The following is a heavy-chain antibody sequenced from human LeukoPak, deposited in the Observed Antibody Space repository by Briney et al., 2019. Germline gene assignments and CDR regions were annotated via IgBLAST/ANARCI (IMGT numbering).Heavy chain of an antibody. J-gene: IGHJ5*02. Sequence: GGSLRLSCAASGFTSSSYWMHWVRHVPGKGIVWVSRISGDGTARNYADSVKGRFTISRDDAKNTVDLQMNSLRGEDTAVYYCVRGRGSYGWFDPWGQGTLVTVSS. V-gene: IGHV3-74*01. CDR1: GFTSSSYW. CDR2: ISGDGTAR. D-gene: IGHD3-10*01. CDR3: VRGRGSYGWFDP.